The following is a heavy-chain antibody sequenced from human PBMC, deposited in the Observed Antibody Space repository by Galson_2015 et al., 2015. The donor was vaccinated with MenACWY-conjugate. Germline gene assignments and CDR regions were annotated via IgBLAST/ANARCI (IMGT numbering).Heavy chain of an antibody. J-gene: IGHJ4*02. Sequence: SLRLSCAASGFDFDDYAMSWVRQAPGKGLEWVSAISGSGVSTFHADSVKGRFTVSRDNSKNMLYLQMNSLRSDDTAVYYCAKDPQSRRTVGATYFDDWSQGIPVTVSS. CDR2: ISGSGVST. CDR1: GFDFDDYA. V-gene: IGHV3-23*01. D-gene: IGHD1-26*01. CDR3: AKDPQSRRTVGATYFDD.